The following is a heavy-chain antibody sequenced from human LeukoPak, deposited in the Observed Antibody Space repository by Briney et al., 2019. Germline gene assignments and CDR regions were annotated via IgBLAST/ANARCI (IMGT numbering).Heavy chain of an antibody. CDR2: IYTRGST. V-gene: IGHV4-61*02. D-gene: IGHD3-22*01. J-gene: IGHJ4*02. CDR1: GGSISSGSYY. CDR3: AREDYYDRPFDF. Sequence: PSQTLSLTYTVSGGSISSGSYYWSWIRQPAGKGLEWIGRIYTRGSTDYNPSLKSRVTISVDTSKNQFSLKLSSVTAADTAVYYCAREDYYDRPFDFWGQGTLVTVSS.